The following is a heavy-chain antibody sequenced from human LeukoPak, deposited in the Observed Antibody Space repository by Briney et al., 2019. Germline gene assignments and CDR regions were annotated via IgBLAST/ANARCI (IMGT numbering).Heavy chain of an antibody. CDR3: ARGSYDSSGSLHRLDY. CDR2: IYNSGST. CDR1: GGSVSSYY. D-gene: IGHD3-22*01. V-gene: IGHV4-59*08. Sequence: SETLSLTCTVSGGSVSSYYWNWIRQPPGKGLEWIAYIYNSGSTNYNPSLKSRITISVDTSKNQLSLKLSSVTAADTAVYYCARGSYDSSGSLHRLDYWGQGTLVTVSS. J-gene: IGHJ4*02.